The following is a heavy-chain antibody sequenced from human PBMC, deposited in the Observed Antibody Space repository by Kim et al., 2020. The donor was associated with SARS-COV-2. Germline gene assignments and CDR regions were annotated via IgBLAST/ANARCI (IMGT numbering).Heavy chain of an antibody. J-gene: IGHJ6*02. CDR3: ARRGVPAAYYYSMDV. V-gene: IGHV3-74*01. D-gene: IGHD2-2*01. Sequence: AESVKGRLTISRDNAKNTVYLQMKSLRAEDTAVYYCARRGVPAAYYYSMDVWGQGTTVTVSS.